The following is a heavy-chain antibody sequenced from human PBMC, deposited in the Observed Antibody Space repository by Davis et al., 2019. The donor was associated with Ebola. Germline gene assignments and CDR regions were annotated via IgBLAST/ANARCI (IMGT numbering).Heavy chain of an antibody. D-gene: IGHD1-26*01. J-gene: IGHJ3*02. CDR2: TSHHPVYT. CDR3: ARGRFGGRRAFDI. V-gene: IGHV4-34*01. CDR1: GGSFTAYF. Sequence: MPSETLSLTCAVYGGSFTAYFWSWIRQPPGKGLEWIGETSHHPVYTNYSPSFGGRVTISVDSSKNQFSLKLSSVTAADTAVYYCARGRFGGRRAFDIWGQGTMVTVSS.